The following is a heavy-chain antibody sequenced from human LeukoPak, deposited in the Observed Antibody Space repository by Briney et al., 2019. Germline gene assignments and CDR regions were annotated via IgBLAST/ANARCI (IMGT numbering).Heavy chain of an antibody. V-gene: IGHV4-34*01. CDR3: ARGHYGDDFDH. J-gene: IGHJ4*02. CDR2: INHSGST. CDR1: GGSFSGYY. D-gene: IGHD4-17*01. Sequence: SETLSLTCAVYGGSFSGYYWSWIRQPPGKGLEWIGEINHSGSTNYNPSLKSRVTISVDTSKNQFSLKLSSVTAADTAVYYCARGHYGDDFDHWGQGTLVTVSS.